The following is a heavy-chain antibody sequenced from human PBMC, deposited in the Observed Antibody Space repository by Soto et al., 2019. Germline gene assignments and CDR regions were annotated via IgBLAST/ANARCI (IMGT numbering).Heavy chain of an antibody. CDR2: ISGTGESK. CDR3: AKSWGNRWNTYYAQS. J-gene: IGHJ4*02. V-gene: IGHV3-23*01. D-gene: IGHD1-1*01. Sequence: EMQLLESGGGLVQPGGSLILSCAASGFSFSTYSLSWVRQSPGKGREWVSGISGTGESKHYAESARGRFAISRHNSRNTLSLQMSSLRAEDTAVYYCAKSWGNRWNTYYAQSWGQGTVVTVSS. CDR1: GFSFSTYS.